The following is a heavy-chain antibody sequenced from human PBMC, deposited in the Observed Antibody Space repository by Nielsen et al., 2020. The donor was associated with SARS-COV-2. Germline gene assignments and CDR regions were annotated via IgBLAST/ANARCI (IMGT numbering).Heavy chain of an antibody. CDR1: GGSISSGDYY. J-gene: IGHJ4*02. Sequence: GSLRLSCTVSGGSISSGDYYWSWIRQPPGKGLEWIGYIYYSGSTNYNPSLKSRVTISVDTSKNQFSLKLSSVTAADTAVYYCASIVGATMVFGYWGQGTLVTVSS. V-gene: IGHV4-61*08. CDR3: ASIVGATMVFGY. D-gene: IGHD1-26*01. CDR2: IYYSGST.